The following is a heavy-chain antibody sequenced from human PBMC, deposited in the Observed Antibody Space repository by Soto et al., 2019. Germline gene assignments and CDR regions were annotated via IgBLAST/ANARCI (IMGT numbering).Heavy chain of an antibody. Sequence: PGGSLRLSCAGSGFTFYNYAMNWVRQAPGKGLEWVSTISGGGDGTYYADSVKGRFTISRDNSRNTVYLQMNSLRVEDTAVYYCARDRPDISNPTDHPMFDYWGQGTQVTVSS. D-gene: IGHD6-6*01. J-gene: IGHJ4*02. CDR3: ARDRPDISNPTDHPMFDY. V-gene: IGHV3-23*01. CDR1: GFTFYNYA. CDR2: ISGGGDGT.